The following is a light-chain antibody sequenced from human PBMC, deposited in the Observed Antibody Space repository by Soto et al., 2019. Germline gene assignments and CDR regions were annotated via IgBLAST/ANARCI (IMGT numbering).Light chain of an antibody. CDR3: CSYTTISTYV. CDR1: TSDIGSYNR. J-gene: IGLJ1*01. CDR2: NVS. Sequence: QSALTQPASVSGSPGQSITISCTGNTSDIGSYNRVSWYHQEPGKAPKVVIYNVSNRPSGISNRFSGSKSGNTASLTISGLQAEDEADYYCCSYTTISTYVFGTGTKLTVL. V-gene: IGLV2-14*01.